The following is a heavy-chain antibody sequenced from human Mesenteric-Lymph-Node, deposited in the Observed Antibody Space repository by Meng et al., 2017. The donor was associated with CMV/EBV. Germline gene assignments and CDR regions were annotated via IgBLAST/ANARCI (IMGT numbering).Heavy chain of an antibody. D-gene: IGHD4-23*01. Sequence: SVKVSCKASGGTFSSYTISWVRQAPGQGLEWMGRIIPILGIANYAQKFQGRVTITADKSTSTAYMELSSLRSEDTAVYYRARGKGVTNTPYGMDVWGQGTTVTAP. CDR3: ARGKGVTNTPYGMDV. CDR1: GGTFSSYT. CDR2: IIPILGIA. V-gene: IGHV1-69*02. J-gene: IGHJ6*02.